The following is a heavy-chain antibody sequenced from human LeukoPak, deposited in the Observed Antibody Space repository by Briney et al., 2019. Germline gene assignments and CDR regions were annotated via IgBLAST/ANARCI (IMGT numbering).Heavy chain of an antibody. D-gene: IGHD1-26*01. CDR3: AKGREAYGGSYTPFDS. V-gene: IGHV3-23*01. Sequence: GGSLRLSCAASGFTFSSYSMNWVRQAPGKGLECVSTISGSGSDTYYADSVKGRFIISRDSSKNTLYLQMNSLRAEDTAIYYCAKGREAYGGSYTPFDSWGQGALVTVSS. CDR2: ISGSGSDT. J-gene: IGHJ4*02. CDR1: GFTFSSYS.